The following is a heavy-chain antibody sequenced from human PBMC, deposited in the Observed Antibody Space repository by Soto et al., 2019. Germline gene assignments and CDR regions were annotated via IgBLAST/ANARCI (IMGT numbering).Heavy chain of an antibody. V-gene: IGHV1-18*01. CDR2: IGTSIGHT. Sequence: QVQLVQSGADLKKPGASVKVSCKSSGYTFTDYAITWVRQAPGQGLEWVGWIGTSIGHTNYAQNFRGRGTMTADTSTNTAYMDLTSLRSDDTALYYCARGSYWSGGTCTNWSDSWGQATLVTVAS. CDR1: GYTFTDYA. D-gene: IGHD3-3*01. CDR3: ARGSYWSGGTCTNWSDS. J-gene: IGHJ5*01.